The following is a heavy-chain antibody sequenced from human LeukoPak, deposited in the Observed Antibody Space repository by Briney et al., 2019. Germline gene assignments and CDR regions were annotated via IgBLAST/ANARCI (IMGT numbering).Heavy chain of an antibody. CDR3: AREPQWELTGGFDY. V-gene: IGHV1-2*06. CDR1: GYTFTGYY. J-gene: IGHJ4*02. CDR2: INPNSGGT. D-gene: IGHD1-26*01. Sequence: ASVKVSCKASGYTFTGYYMHWVRQAPGQGLEWMGRINPNSGGTNYAQKLQGRVTMSTDASTSTAYMELRSLRSDDTAVYYCAREPQWELTGGFDYWGQGTLVTVSS.